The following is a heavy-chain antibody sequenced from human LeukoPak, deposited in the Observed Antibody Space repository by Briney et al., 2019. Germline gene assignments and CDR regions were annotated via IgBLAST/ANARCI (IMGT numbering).Heavy chain of an antibody. CDR2: ISGSGGST. Sequence: GGSLRLSCAASGFTFSSYAMSWVRQAPGKGLEWVSAISGSGGSTCYADSVKGRFTISRDNSKNTLYLQMNSLRAEDTAVYYCAKDWGYYYDSSGFMDVWGQGTTVTVSS. CDR1: GFTFSSYA. CDR3: AKDWGYYYDSSGFMDV. D-gene: IGHD3-22*01. J-gene: IGHJ6*02. V-gene: IGHV3-23*01.